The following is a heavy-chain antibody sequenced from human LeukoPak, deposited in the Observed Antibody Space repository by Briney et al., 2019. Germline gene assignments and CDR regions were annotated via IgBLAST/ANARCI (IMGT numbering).Heavy chain of an antibody. D-gene: IGHD2-15*01. CDR1: GFTFSSYA. CDR2: ISGSGGST. CDR3: AKDLWSGGSCCDAFDI. Sequence: GGSLRLSCAASGFTFSSYAMSWVRQAPGKGLEWVSGISGSGGSTYYADAVKGRFTIPRDNSKNTLYLQINSLRVEDTAVYYCAKDLWSGGSCCDAFDIWGQGTMVTVSS. V-gene: IGHV3-23*01. J-gene: IGHJ3*02.